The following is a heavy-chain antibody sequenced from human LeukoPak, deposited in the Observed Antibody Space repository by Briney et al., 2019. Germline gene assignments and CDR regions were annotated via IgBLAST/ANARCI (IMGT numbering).Heavy chain of an antibody. CDR2: IWYDGSTK. CDR3: ARDRYSSMWSVFEY. J-gene: IGHJ4*02. Sequence: PGGSLRLSCAASGFTFSSFGMHWVRQSPGKGLEWVAVIWYDGSTKVYADSVEGRFTISRDNSRNTLYLQVNSLRAEDTAVYYCARDRYSSMWSVFEYWGQGALVTVSS. D-gene: IGHD6-13*01. V-gene: IGHV3-33*01. CDR1: GFTFSSFG.